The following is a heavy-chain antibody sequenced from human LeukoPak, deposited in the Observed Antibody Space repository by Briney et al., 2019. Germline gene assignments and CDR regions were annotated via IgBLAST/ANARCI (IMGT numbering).Heavy chain of an antibody. D-gene: IGHD6-13*01. CDR3: ARDLGQLVDLISYGMDV. Sequence: PGGSLRLSCAASGFTFSSYSMNWVRQAPGKGLEWVSSISSSSSYIYYADSVKGRFTISRDNAKNSLYLQMNSLRAEDTAVYYCARDLGQLVDLISYGMDVWGQGTTVTVSS. CDR1: GFTFSSYS. J-gene: IGHJ6*02. CDR2: ISSSSSYI. V-gene: IGHV3-21*01.